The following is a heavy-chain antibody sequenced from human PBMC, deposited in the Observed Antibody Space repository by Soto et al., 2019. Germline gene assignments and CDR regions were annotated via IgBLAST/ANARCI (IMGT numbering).Heavy chain of an antibody. CDR2: IKSKTDGGTT. V-gene: IGHV3-15*01. CDR3: TTDYGGKPGPI. J-gene: IGHJ4*02. Sequence: SLRLSCAASGFTFSNAWMSWVRQAPGKGLEWVGRIKSKTDGGTTDYAAPVKGRFTISRDDSKNTLYLQMNSLKTEDTAVYYCTTDYGGKPGPIWGQGTLVTVSS. D-gene: IGHD4-17*01. CDR1: GFTFSNAW.